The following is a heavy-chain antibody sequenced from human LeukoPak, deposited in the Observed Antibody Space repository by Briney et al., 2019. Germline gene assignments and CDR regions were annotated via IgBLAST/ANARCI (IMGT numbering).Heavy chain of an antibody. J-gene: IGHJ4*02. CDR1: GFTFSSYG. V-gene: IGHV3-30*02. CDR2: IRYDGSDK. D-gene: IGHD5-18*01. CDR3: AKDLSRYSYGFGFDY. Sequence: GGSLRLSCAASGFTFSSYGMHWVRQAPGKGLDWVAFIRYDGSDKYYADSVKGRFTISRDNSMNTLYLQMNSLRAEDTAVYYCAKDLSRYSYGFGFDYWGQGTLVTVSS.